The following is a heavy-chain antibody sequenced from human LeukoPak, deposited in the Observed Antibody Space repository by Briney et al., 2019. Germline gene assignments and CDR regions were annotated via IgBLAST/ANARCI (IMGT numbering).Heavy chain of an antibody. J-gene: IGHJ4*02. CDR1: GGSISSSSYY. CDR3: ARTIAVTSETYFDY. V-gene: IGHV4-39*07. D-gene: IGHD6-19*01. Sequence: PSETLSLTCTVSGGSISSSSYYSGWIRQPPWKGLEWVGIIYYSGSTYYNPSLKSRVTISEDTSKNQFSLKLSSVTAADTAVYYCARTIAVTSETYFDYWGQGTLVTVSS. CDR2: IYYSGST.